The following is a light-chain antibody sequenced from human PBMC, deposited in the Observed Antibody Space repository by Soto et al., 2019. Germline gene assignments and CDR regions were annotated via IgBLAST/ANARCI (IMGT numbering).Light chain of an antibody. J-gene: IGLJ1*01. CDR2: EVI. CDR1: SSDVGGYDF. Sequence: QSVLTQPPSASGSPGQSVTISCTGTSSDVGGYDFVSWYQQHPGKAPKLIIYEVIRRPSGVPDRLSASKSGNTASLTVSGLQAEDEADYYCSSYAGSDNLAYVFGTGTKLTVL. V-gene: IGLV2-8*01. CDR3: SSYAGSDNLAYV.